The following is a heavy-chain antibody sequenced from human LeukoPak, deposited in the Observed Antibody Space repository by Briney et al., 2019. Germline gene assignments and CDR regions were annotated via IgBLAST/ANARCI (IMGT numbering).Heavy chain of an antibody. Sequence: ASVKVPCKVSGYTLTELSMHWVRQAPGKGLEWMGGFDPEDGETIYAQKFQGRVTMTEYTSTDTAYMELSSLRSEDTAVYYCATYIAVAGTGYFDYWGQGTLVTGSS. CDR2: FDPEDGET. CDR3: ATYIAVAGTGYFDY. CDR1: GYTLTELS. J-gene: IGHJ4*02. V-gene: IGHV1-24*01. D-gene: IGHD6-19*01.